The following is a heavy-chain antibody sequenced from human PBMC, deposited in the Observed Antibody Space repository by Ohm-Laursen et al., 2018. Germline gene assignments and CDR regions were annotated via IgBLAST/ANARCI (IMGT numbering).Heavy chain of an antibody. D-gene: IGHD6-19*01. V-gene: IGHV3-9*01. CDR3: AKDRIAVTGNWYFDL. J-gene: IGHJ2*01. CDR1: GFTFDGYA. CDR2: ISWNSNSI. Sequence: SLRLSCTATGFTFDGYAMHWVRQAPGKGLEWVSGISWNSNSIGYADSVKGRFTISRDNAKNSLYLQMNSLRAEDTALYHCAKDRIAVTGNWYFDLWGRGTLVTVSS.